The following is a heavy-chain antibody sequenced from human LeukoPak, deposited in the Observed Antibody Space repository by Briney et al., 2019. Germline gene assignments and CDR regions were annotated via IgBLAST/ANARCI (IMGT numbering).Heavy chain of an antibody. V-gene: IGHV3-30*04. CDR3: AKNHDSNTYHTDDAFDI. CDR2: IAYDGSSI. Sequence: PGGSLRLSCAGSGLIFNAYTLHWVRQAPGKGLEWVAFIAYDGSSIFYRDSVKGRFTISRDSSKSTLYLQMNSLRAEDTAIYYCAKNHDSNTYHTDDAFDIWGQGTMVTVSS. CDR1: GLIFNAYT. J-gene: IGHJ3*02. D-gene: IGHD2/OR15-2a*01.